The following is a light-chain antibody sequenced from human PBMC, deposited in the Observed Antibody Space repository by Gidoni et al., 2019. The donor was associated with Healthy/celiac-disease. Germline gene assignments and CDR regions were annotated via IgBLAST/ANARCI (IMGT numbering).Light chain of an antibody. CDR3: QQYNSFPLT. J-gene: IGKJ4*01. Sequence: DIQMPQSPSTLSASVGDRVTITCRASQSISSWLAWYQQKPGKAPKLLIYKASSLESGVPSRFSGSGSGTEFTLTISSLQPDDFATYYCQQYNSFPLTFGGGTKVEIK. V-gene: IGKV1-5*03. CDR1: QSISSW. CDR2: KAS.